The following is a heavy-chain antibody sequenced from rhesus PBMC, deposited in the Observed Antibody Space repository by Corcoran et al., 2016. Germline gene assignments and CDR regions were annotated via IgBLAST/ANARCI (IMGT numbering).Heavy chain of an antibody. Sequence: QVQLQESGPGLVKPSETLSLTCAVSGGSISDDYYWSWIRQPPGQGLEWIGYIYGIGGGANCNPSLKNRVTISIDASKNQFSLKLSSVTAADTAVYYCARDGLTTVTTGLDYWGQGVLVTVSS. J-gene: IGHJ4*01. CDR1: GGSISDDYY. CDR3: ARDGLTTVTTGLDY. V-gene: IGHV4-106*01. D-gene: IGHD4-35*01. CDR2: IYGIGGGA.